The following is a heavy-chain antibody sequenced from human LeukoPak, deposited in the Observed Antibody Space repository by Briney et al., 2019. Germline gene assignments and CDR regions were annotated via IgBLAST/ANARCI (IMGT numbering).Heavy chain of an antibody. CDR1: GGSFSGYY. CDR2: INHSGST. CDR3: ARGLRIVVGYYYYGMDV. J-gene: IGHJ6*04. V-gene: IGHV4-34*01. Sequence: KASETLSLTCAVYGGSFSGYYWSWIHQPPGKGLEWIGEINHSGSTNYNPSLKSRVTISVDTSKSQFSLKLSSVTAADTAVYYCARGLRIVVGYYYYGMDVWGKGTTVTVSS. D-gene: IGHD2-2*01.